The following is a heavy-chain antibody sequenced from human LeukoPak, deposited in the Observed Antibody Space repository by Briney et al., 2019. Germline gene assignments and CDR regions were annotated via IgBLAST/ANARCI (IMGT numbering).Heavy chain of an antibody. CDR2: ISAYNGNT. J-gene: IGHJ4*02. CDR1: GYTFTSYG. Sequence: ASVKVSCKASGYTFTSYGISWVRQAPGQGLEWMGWISAYNGNTNYAQKLQGRVTMTTDTSTSTAYMELRSLRSDDTAVYCCARDTHYYDSSGYYYPPDYWGQGTLVTVSS. V-gene: IGHV1-18*01. CDR3: ARDTHYYDSSGYYYPPDY. D-gene: IGHD3-22*01.